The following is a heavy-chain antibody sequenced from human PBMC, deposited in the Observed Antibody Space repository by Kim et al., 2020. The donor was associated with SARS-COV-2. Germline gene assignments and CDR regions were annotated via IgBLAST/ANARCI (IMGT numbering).Heavy chain of an antibody. CDR1: GGSISSSSYY. V-gene: IGHV4-39*07. Sequence: SETLSLTCTVSGGSISSSSYYWGWIRQPPGKGLEWIGSIYYSGSTYYNPSLKSRVTISVDTSKNQFSLKLSSVTAADTAVYYCARDQVATIGPALYGMDVWGQGTTVTVSS. J-gene: IGHJ6*02. D-gene: IGHD5-12*01. CDR3: ARDQVATIGPALYGMDV. CDR2: IYYSGST.